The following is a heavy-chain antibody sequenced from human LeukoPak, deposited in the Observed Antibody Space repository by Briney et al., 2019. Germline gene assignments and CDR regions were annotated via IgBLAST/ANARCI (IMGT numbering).Heavy chain of an antibody. CDR1: GGSISSYY. D-gene: IGHD1-1*01. CDR2: IYTSGST. CDR3: ASSPPRTGAFDI. J-gene: IGHJ3*02. V-gene: IGHV4-4*07. Sequence: SETLSLTCTVSGGSISSYYRSWIRQPAGKGLEWIGRIYTSGSTNYNPSLKSRVTMSVDTSKNQFSLKLSSVTAADTAVYYCASSPPRTGAFDIWGQGTMVTVSS.